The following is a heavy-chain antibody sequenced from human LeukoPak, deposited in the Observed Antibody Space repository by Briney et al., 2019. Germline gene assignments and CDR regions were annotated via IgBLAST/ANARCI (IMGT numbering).Heavy chain of an antibody. CDR2: ISYDGSNN. J-gene: IGHJ3*02. CDR3: AKDSGIAVAGTLRAFDS. V-gene: IGHV3-30*18. Sequence: GRSLRLACAASGFTVSSYGMHWVRQAPGKGLEWVAVISYDGSNNYFADSVKGRFTISIDNSKNTLYLQMNSLRAGDTAVYSCAKDSGIAVAGTLRAFDSWGQGTMVTVSS. D-gene: IGHD6-19*01. CDR1: GFTVSSYG.